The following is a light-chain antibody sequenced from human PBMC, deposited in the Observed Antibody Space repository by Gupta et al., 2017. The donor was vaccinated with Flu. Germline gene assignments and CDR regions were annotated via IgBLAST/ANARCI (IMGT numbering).Light chain of an antibody. J-gene: IGLJ2*01. Sequence: QAVLTQPASLSASPGASASLTCTLRSGINVGTSKIYWYQQKPGSPPQYLLTYKSDSDKQQGSGVPSRFSGSKDASANAEILLISGLQSEDEADYYCVIWHSSAWVFGGGTKLTVL. CDR3: VIWHSSAWV. CDR2: YKSDSDK. V-gene: IGLV5-45*01. CDR1: SGINVGTSK.